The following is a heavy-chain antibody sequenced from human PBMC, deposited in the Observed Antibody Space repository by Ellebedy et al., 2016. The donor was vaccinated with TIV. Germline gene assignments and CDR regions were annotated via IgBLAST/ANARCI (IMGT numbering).Heavy chain of an antibody. V-gene: IGHV3-30*03. D-gene: IGHD5/OR15-5a*01. Sequence: PGGSLRLSCEASGFTFSRNWISWFRLAPGKGLEWVALISYDGSNKYFADSVQGRFTISRDNSQNTLYLLMNSLRGDDTAIYYCARALNHVDTVSTAPLDCWGQGTLVTVSS. J-gene: IGHJ4*02. CDR3: ARALNHVDTVSTAPLDC. CDR1: GFTFSRNW. CDR2: ISYDGSNK.